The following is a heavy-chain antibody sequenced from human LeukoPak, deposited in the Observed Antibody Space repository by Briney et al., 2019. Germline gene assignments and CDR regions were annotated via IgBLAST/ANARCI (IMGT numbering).Heavy chain of an antibody. D-gene: IGHD5-18*01. CDR2: IIPILGIA. Sequence: SVTVSCKASGGTFISYAISWVRQAPGQGLEWMGRIIPILGIANYAQKFQGRVTITADKSTSTAYMELSSLRSEDTAVYYCAIGYSYGYGVFDYWGQGTLVTVSS. CDR1: GGTFISYA. J-gene: IGHJ4*02. CDR3: AIGYSYGYGVFDY. V-gene: IGHV1-69*04.